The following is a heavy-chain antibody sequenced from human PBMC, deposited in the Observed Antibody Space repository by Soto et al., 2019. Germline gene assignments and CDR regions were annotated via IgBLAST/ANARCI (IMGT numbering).Heavy chain of an antibody. J-gene: IGHJ5*02. CDR3: VREDPGFDP. CDR2: VTIGDGGT. V-gene: IGHV1-3*04. Sequence: QVQLVQSGAEVKKPGASVKVSSKASGYNFVTYAMHWVRQAPGQGLEWMGWVTIGDGGTRYSHKFQGRIAITRNTSAETVYIELSSLTSEDKAVYYCVREDPGFDPWGQGTLVTVSS. CDR1: GYNFVTYA.